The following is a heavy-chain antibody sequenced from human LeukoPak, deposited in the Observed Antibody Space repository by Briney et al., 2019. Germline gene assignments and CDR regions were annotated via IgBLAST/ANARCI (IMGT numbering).Heavy chain of an antibody. V-gene: IGHV3-21*01. CDR1: GFTFSSYS. CDR3: AKDHSYGDYINYFDY. CDR2: ISSSSSYI. Sequence: SGGSLRLSCAASGFTFSSYSMNWVRQAPGKGLEWVSSISSSSSYIYYADSVKGRFTISRDNAKNSLYLQMNSLRAEDTAVYYCAKDHSYGDYINYFDYWGQGTLVTVSS. J-gene: IGHJ4*02. D-gene: IGHD4-17*01.